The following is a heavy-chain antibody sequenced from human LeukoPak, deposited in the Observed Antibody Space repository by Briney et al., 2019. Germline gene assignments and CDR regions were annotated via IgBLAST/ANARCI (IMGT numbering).Heavy chain of an antibody. CDR1: GGSVSSGSYY. J-gene: IGHJ3*02. CDR2: IYYSGST. V-gene: IGHV4-61*01. Sequence: SETLSLTCTVSGGSVSSGSYYWSWIRQPPGKGLEWIGYIYYSGSTNYNSSLKSRVTISVDTSKNQFPLKLSSVTAADTAVYYCARVLRYFDWLQGAFDIWGQGTMVTVSS. D-gene: IGHD3-9*01. CDR3: ARVLRYFDWLQGAFDI.